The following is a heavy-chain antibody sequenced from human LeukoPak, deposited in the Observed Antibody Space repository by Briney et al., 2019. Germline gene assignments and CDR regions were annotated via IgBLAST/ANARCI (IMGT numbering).Heavy chain of an antibody. CDR3: ARDIGGATILGYFDY. Sequence: PGGSLRLSCAASGLTSSSYGMHWVRQAPGKGLEWVAVIWYDGSNKYYADSVKGRFTISRDISKNTLYLQMNRLRAEDTAIYYCARDIGGATILGYFDYWGQGTLVTVSS. CDR1: GLTSSSYG. CDR2: IWYDGSNK. J-gene: IGHJ4*02. V-gene: IGHV3-33*01. D-gene: IGHD2-15*01.